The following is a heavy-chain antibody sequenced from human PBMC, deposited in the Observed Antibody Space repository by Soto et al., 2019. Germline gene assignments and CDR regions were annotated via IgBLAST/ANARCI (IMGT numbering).Heavy chain of an antibody. D-gene: IGHD3-22*01. V-gene: IGHV4-59*11. CDR3: ARESFYDSGGFHGFDY. Sequence: SEPLPLTCTVAGGSISSHYWRWIRQTPGKGLEWIGYIYYSGSTNYNPSLKSRVTISVDTSKNQFSLKLSSVTAADTAVYYCARESFYDSGGFHGFDYWGQGTLVTVSS. CDR1: GGSISSHY. CDR2: IYYSGST. J-gene: IGHJ4*02.